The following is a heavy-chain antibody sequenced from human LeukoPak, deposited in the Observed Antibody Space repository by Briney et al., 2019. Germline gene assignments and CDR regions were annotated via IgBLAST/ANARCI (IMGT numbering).Heavy chain of an antibody. CDR3: VRDPPTALELFDF. Sequence: GGSLRLSCAASGFTFSSYWMHWVRQAPGKGLVWVSHINNDGSSTNYADSVKGRFTIPRDNAKNTLYLQMNSLRAEDTAVYYCVRDPPTALELFDFWGQGTLVTVSS. J-gene: IGHJ4*02. D-gene: IGHD5-18*01. CDR2: INNDGSST. CDR1: GFTFSSYW. V-gene: IGHV3-74*01.